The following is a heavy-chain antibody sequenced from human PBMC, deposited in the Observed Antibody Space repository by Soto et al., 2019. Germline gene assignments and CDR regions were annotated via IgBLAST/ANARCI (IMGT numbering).Heavy chain of an antibody. J-gene: IGHJ4*02. CDR1: GASITSSSYY. CDR2: IYYSGST. Sequence: SESLSLTCTVSGASITSSSYYWGWLREPPGKGLEWIGYIYYSGSTYYNPSLKSRVTISVDTSKNQFSLKLSSVTAADTAVYYCARYSGYDYVEIDRYFDYWGQGTLVTVSS. D-gene: IGHD5-12*01. V-gene: IGHV4-30-4*08. CDR3: ARYSGYDYVEIDRYFDY.